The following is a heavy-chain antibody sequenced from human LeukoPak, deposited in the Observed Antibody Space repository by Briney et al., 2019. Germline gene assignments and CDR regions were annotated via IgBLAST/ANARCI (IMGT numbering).Heavy chain of an antibody. D-gene: IGHD3-10*01. V-gene: IGHV5-51*01. J-gene: IGHJ6*02. CDR2: IYPGDSDT. Sequence: HGESLKISCKGSGYSFTSYWIGWVRQMPGKGLEWMGIIYPGDSDTRYSPSFQGQVTISADKSISTAYLQWSSLKASDTAMYYCARPGGSGSYFYGRDVWGQGTTVTVSS. CDR1: GYSFTSYW. CDR3: ARPGGSGSYFYGRDV.